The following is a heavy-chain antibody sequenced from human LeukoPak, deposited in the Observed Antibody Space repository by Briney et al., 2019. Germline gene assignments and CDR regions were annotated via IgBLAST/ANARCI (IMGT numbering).Heavy chain of an antibody. V-gene: IGHV3-23*01. CDR3: AKDIDWGRFDV. D-gene: IGHD7-27*01. CDR1: GFTFSSHG. CDR2: VSPSGDIT. Sequence: GGSLRLSCAASGFTFSSHGMDWVRQAPGMGLEWVSGVSPSGDITCYADSVKGRFAISRDNSRNTVYFQLNSLRADDTAVYYCAKDIDWGRFDVWGRGTLVTVSS. J-gene: IGHJ2*01.